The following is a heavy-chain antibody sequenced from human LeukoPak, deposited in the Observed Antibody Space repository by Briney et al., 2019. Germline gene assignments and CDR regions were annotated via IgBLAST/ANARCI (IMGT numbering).Heavy chain of an antibody. CDR1: GYTFTSYG. CDR2: IRAYNGNT. D-gene: IGHD1-26*01. V-gene: IGHV1-18*01. CDR3: ASYSGSDSHSFDY. Sequence: WASVKVSCKASGYTFTSYGISWVRQAPGQGLEWMGWIRAYNGNTNYAQKLQGRVTMTTDTSTSTAYMELSRLRSDDTAVYYCASYSGSDSHSFDYWGQGTLVTVSS. J-gene: IGHJ4*02.